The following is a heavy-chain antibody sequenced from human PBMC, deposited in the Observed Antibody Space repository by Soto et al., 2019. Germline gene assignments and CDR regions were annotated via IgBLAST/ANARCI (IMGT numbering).Heavy chain of an antibody. V-gene: IGHV3-15*01. J-gene: IGHJ6*02. D-gene: IGHD6-13*01. CDR3: TTGSIAAAGTIPYYYGMDV. CDR2: IKSKTDGGTT. CDR1: GFTFSNAW. Sequence: GGSLRLSCAASGFTFSNAWMSWVRQAPGKGLEWVGRIKSKTDGGTTDYAAPVKGRFTISRDDSKNTLYLQMNSLKTEDTAVYYCTTGSIAAAGTIPYYYGMDVWGQGTTVTVYS.